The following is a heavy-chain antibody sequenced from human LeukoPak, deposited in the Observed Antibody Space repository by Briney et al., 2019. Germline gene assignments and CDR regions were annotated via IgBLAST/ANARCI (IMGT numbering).Heavy chain of an antibody. V-gene: IGHV3-20*04. CDR2: INWNGGST. D-gene: IGHD5-24*01. J-gene: IGHJ4*01. CDR1: GFTFDDYG. Sequence: GGSLRLSCAASGFTFDDYGMSWVRQAPGKGLEWVSGINWNGGSTGYADSVKGRFTNSRDNAKNSLYLQMNSLRAEDTALYYCARDSRWLQKAYWGHGTLVTVSS. CDR3: ARDSRWLQKAY.